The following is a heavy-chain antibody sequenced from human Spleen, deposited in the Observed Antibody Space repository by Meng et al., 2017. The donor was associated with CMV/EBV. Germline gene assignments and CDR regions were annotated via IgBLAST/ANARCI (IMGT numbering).Heavy chain of an antibody. CDR3: ARDLVGATLAY. J-gene: IGHJ4*02. V-gene: IGHV3-21*01. D-gene: IGHD1-26*01. CDR2: ISSSSSSYI. CDR1: GFTFSSYS. Sequence: GESLKISCAASGFTFSSYSMNWVRQAPGKGLEWVSSISSSSSSYIYYADSVKGRFTISRDNAKNSLYLQMNSLRAEDTAVYYCARDLVGATLAYWGQGTLVTVSS.